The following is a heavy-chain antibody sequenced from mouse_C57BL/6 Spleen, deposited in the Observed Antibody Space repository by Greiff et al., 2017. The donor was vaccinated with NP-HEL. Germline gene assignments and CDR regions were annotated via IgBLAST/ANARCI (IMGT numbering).Heavy chain of an antibody. CDR2: IYPGSGNT. D-gene: IGHD2-4*01. CDR3: ASYYDYDYYAMDY. V-gene: IGHV1-66*01. CDR1: GYSFTSYY. J-gene: IGHJ4*01. Sequence: VQLQQSGPELVKPGASVKISCKASGYSFTSYYIHWVKQRPGQGLEWIGWIYPGSGNTKYNEKFKGKATLTADTSSSTAYMQLSSLTSEDSAVYYCASYYDYDYYAMDYWGQGTSVTVSS.